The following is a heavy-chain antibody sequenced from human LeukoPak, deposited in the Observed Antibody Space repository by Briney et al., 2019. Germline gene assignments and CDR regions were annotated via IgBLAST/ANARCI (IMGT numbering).Heavy chain of an antibody. J-gene: IGHJ5*02. CDR2: IYHSGST. Sequence: SETLSLTCTVSGYSISSGYYWGWIRQPPGKGLEWIGTIYHSGSTSYNPSLKSRVTISVDTSKNPFSLKLSSVTAADTAVYYCARDTLPTYYDFWSGYYTPNWFDPWGQGTLVTVSS. CDR1: GYSISSGYY. D-gene: IGHD3-3*01. V-gene: IGHV4-38-2*02. CDR3: ARDTLPTYYDFWSGYYTPNWFDP.